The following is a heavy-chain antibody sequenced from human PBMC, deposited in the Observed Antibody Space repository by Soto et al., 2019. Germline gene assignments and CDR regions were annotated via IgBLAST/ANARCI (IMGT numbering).Heavy chain of an antibody. V-gene: IGHV4-61*01. D-gene: IGHD2-15*01. CDR3: AHRPSTAPGYFDY. CDR2: IYYLGST. CDR1: GGSVSSGLYH. J-gene: IGHJ4*02. Sequence: SETLSLTCTVSGGSVSSGLYHWSWVRQPPGKGLEWIGYIYYLGSTNYNPSLKSRVTISVDTSKNQVVLTMTNMDPVDTATYYCAHRPSTAPGYFDYWGQRTLVTVSS.